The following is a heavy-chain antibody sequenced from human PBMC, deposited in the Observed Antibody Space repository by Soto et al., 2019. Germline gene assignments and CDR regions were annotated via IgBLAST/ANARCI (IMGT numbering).Heavy chain of an antibody. V-gene: IGHV3-7*01. Sequence: EVQLVESGGDLVQPGGSLRLSCAVSGFTFSHYWMTWVRQAPGKGLEWVANIKVDGSQKNYVDSVKGRFTVSRDNAKNSLYLQMNSLRAEDTAVYYCARSGSEVDYWGQGTLVIVSS. CDR1: GFTFSHYW. D-gene: IGHD3-10*01. J-gene: IGHJ4*02. CDR2: IKVDGSQK. CDR3: ARSGSEVDY.